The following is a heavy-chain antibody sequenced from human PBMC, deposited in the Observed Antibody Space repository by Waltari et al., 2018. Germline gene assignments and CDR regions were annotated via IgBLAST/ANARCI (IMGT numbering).Heavy chain of an antibody. D-gene: IGHD4-17*01. J-gene: IGHJ6*03. CDR1: GGSFSGYY. Sequence: QVQLQQWGAGLLKPSETLSLTCAVYGGSFSGYYWSWIRQPPGKGLEWIGEINHSGSTNYNPYLESRVTISVDTSKNQFSLKLSSVTAADTAVYYCARVVSAYYGGYYMDVWGKGTMVTVSS. CDR2: INHSGST. V-gene: IGHV4-34*01. CDR3: ARVVSAYYGGYYMDV.